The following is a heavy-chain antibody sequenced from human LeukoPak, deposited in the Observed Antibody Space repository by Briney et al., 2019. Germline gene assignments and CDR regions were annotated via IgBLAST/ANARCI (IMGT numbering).Heavy chain of an antibody. CDR1: GYTFTSYD. D-gene: IGHD2-2*01. V-gene: IGHV1-8*03. Sequence: ASVKVSCKASGYTFTSYDISWVRQATGQGLEWMGWMNPNSGNTGYAQKFQGRVTITRNTSISTAYMELSSLRSEDTAVYYCARIEYQLLWANFDYWGQGTLVTVSS. J-gene: IGHJ4*02. CDR2: MNPNSGNT. CDR3: ARIEYQLLWANFDY.